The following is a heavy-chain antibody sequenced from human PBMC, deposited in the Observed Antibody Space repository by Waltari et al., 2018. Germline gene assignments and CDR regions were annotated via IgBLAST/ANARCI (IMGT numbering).Heavy chain of an antibody. CDR3: ARQFSSGWYSEY. V-gene: IGHV4-34*01. Sequence: QVQLQQWGAGLLKPSETLSLTCPVYGGSFSGYYWSWIRQCPGKGLEWIGEINHSGSTNYNPSLKSRVTISVDTSKNQFSLKVSSVTAADTAVYYCARQFSSGWYSEYWGQGTLVTVSS. J-gene: IGHJ4*02. CDR2: INHSGST. D-gene: IGHD6-19*01. CDR1: GGSFSGYY.